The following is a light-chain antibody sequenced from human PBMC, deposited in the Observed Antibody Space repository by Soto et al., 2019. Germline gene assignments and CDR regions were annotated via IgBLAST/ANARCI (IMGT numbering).Light chain of an antibody. Sequence: EIVMTQSPATLSLSPGDRATLSCRASQSLGSNLAWYQQKPGQAPRLLIYAASTRATDVPARFSGSGSGTEFTLTISSLQSEDFALYYCQHYNNWPWTFGQVTKVEIK. CDR1: QSLGSN. V-gene: IGKV3-15*01. J-gene: IGKJ1*01. CDR3: QHYNNWPWT. CDR2: AAS.